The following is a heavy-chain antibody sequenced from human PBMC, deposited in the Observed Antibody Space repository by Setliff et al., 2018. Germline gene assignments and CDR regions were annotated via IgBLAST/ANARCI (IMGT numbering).Heavy chain of an antibody. Sequence: PSETLSLICSVSGGSIGSSSYYWGWFRQPPGKGLEWIGSVNYSGTSYYNPSLKSRVTTSVDTSKNQFSLKLNSVTAADTAVYYCARHPSSGSYYGGSIFYFDDWGPGILVTVSS. J-gene: IGHJ4*02. D-gene: IGHD1-26*01. CDR1: GGSIGSSSYY. V-gene: IGHV4-39*01. CDR3: ARHPSSGSYYGGSIFYFDD. CDR2: VNYSGTS.